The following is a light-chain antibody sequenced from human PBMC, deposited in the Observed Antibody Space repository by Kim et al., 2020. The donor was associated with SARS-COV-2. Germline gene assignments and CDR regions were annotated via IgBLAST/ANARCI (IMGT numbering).Light chain of an antibody. J-gene: IGLJ2*01. CDR3: AAWDDSLNGPV. CDR2: SNN. Sequence: GQRVTISCSGSGSNLGSNTVNWYQQLPGPAPKLLIYSNNQRPSGVPDRFSGSKSGTSASLAISGLQSEDEADYYCAAWDDSLNGPVFGGGTQLTVL. CDR1: GSNLGSNT. V-gene: IGLV1-44*01.